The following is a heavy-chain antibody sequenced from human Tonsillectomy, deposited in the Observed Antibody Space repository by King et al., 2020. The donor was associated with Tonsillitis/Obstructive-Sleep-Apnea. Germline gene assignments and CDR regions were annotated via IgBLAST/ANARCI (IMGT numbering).Heavy chain of an antibody. CDR1: GFTFSSYW. V-gene: IGHV3-7*01. J-gene: IGHJ4*02. CDR3: ARAVGGDCSSTSCYGYFDY. Sequence: VQLVESGGGLVQPGGSLRLSCAASGFTFSSYWMSWVRQAPGKGLEWVANIKQDGSEKYYVDSVKGRFTISRDNAKNSLYLQMNNPRAEDTAVYYWARAVGGDCSSTSCYGYFDYWGQGTLVTVSS. CDR2: IKQDGSEK. D-gene: IGHD2-2*01.